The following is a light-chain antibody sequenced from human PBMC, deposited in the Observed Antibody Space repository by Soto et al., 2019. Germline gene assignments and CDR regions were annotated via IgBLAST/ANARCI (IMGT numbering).Light chain of an antibody. CDR3: CSYARGIIPWV. CDR2: EVT. CDR1: SSDVGSYNL. V-gene: IGLV2-23*02. Sequence: QSVLTQPASVSGSPGQSIAISCTGTSSDVGSYNLVSWYQHHPGKAPKLMIYEVTKRPSGVSDRFFASKSGNTASLTISGLQAEDEADYFCCSYARGIIPWVFGGGTKVTVL. J-gene: IGLJ3*02.